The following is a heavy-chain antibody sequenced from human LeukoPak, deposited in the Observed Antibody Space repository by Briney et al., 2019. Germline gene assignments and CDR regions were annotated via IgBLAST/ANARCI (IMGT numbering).Heavy chain of an antibody. CDR3: ARGIRDGFLSTDYYMDV. D-gene: IGHD3-10*01. CDR1: GYTFTGYY. CDR2: INPNSGGT. Sequence: ASVKVSCKASGYTFTGYYMHWVRQAPGQGLEWMGWINPNSGGTNYAQKFQGRVTMTRDTSTSTVYMELSSLRSEDTAVYYCARGIRDGFLSTDYYMDVWGKGTTVTVSS. J-gene: IGHJ6*03. V-gene: IGHV1-2*02.